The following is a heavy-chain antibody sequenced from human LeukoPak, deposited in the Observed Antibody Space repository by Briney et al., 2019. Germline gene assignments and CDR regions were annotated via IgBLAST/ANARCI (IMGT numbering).Heavy chain of an antibody. V-gene: IGHV3-30*18. Sequence: GGSLRLSCAASGFTFSSYGMHWVRQAPGKGLEWVAVISYDGSNKYYADSVKGRFTISRDNSKNTLFLQMNSLRADDTGVYYCAKDDKAAAGSVGGMDVWGQGTTVTVSS. D-gene: IGHD6-13*01. CDR3: AKDDKAAAGSVGGMDV. CDR2: ISYDGSNK. J-gene: IGHJ6*02. CDR1: GFTFSSYG.